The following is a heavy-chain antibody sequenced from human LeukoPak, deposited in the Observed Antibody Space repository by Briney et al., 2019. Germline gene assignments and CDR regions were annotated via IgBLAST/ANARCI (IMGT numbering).Heavy chain of an antibody. D-gene: IGHD2-15*01. CDR2: ISSSSSSI. J-gene: IGHJ3*02. CDR1: GFPFSRYT. Sequence: GGSLRLSCAASGFPFSRYTMNWVRQAPGKGLEWVSYISSSSSSIYYADSVKGRFTISRGNAENSLYLQMNSLRDEDTAVYYCARDGTFDIWGQGTMVTVSS. CDR3: ARDGTFDI. V-gene: IGHV3-48*02.